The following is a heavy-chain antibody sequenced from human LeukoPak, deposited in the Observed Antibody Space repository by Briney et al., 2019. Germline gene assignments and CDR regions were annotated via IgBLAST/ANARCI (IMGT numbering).Heavy chain of an antibody. CDR1: GFTFYDYA. J-gene: IGHJ6*03. CDR2: IYSGGST. Sequence: PGGSLRLSCAASGFTFYDYAMSWVRQAPGKGLEWVSVIYSGGSTYYADSVKGRFTISRDNSKNTLYLQMNSLRAEDTAVYYCARGLGYYDSSGYPHYMDVWGKGTTVTVSS. D-gene: IGHD3-22*01. CDR3: ARGLGYYDSSGYPHYMDV. V-gene: IGHV3-53*01.